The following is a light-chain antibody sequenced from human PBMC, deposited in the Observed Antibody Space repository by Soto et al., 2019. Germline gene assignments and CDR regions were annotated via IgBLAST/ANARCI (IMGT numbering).Light chain of an antibody. CDR3: QQYGSSPRT. J-gene: IGKJ1*01. CDR2: DTS. V-gene: IGKV3-20*01. Sequence: VLPQSPVTLSLSPGQIATRSCRVSQSVSNSYVAWYQQKSGQAPRLLIYDTSSRVTGIPDRFSGSGSGTDFTLTISRLEPEDFAVYYCQQYGSSPRTFGQGTKVDNK. CDR1: QSVSNSY.